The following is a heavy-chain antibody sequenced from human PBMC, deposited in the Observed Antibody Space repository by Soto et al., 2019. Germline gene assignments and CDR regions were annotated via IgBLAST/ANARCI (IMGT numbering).Heavy chain of an antibody. CDR3: VRDRRIYYSDPHDEFVASDYEV. CDR1: GGIFGSHG. J-gene: IGHJ3*01. CDR2: FIPIFRTL. V-gene: IGHV1-69*01. D-gene: IGHD3-22*01. Sequence: QVQLIQSEAAVMKPGSSVRVSCTASGGIFGSHGFSWARQAPGQRLEWVGGFIPIFRTLTYTEKFQARVRIAADESVNTVYLDLSGLTSDDTAVYYCVRDRRIYYSDPHDEFVASDYEVWGQGTMVTVSS.